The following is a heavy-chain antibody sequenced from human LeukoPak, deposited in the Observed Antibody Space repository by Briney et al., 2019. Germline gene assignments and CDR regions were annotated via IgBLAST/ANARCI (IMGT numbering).Heavy chain of an antibody. CDR3: ARSLYNYDAFDI. CDR1: GYNFTSYW. D-gene: IGHD5-24*01. CDR2: IYPGDSDT. V-gene: IGHV5-51*01. J-gene: IGHJ3*02. Sequence: GESLKISCKGSGYNFTSYWIGWVRQMPGKGLEWMGIIYPGDSDTRYCPSLQGQVTISADKSISTAYLLWSSLKASDTAMYYCARSLYNYDAFDIWGQGTMVTVSS.